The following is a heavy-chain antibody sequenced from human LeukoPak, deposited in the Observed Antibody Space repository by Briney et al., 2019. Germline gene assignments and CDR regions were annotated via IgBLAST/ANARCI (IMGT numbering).Heavy chain of an antibody. Sequence: PGGSLRLSCAASGVTFTSYGVSWVRQAPGKGLEWVSTISSSGGNTFCADSVKGRFTISRDNSKNTLYLQMNSLRAEDTAVYYCAKTYSSSPYYFDYWGQGTLVTVSS. CDR1: GVTFTSYG. D-gene: IGHD6-6*01. CDR3: AKTYSSSPYYFDY. CDR2: ISSSGGNT. V-gene: IGHV3-23*01. J-gene: IGHJ4*02.